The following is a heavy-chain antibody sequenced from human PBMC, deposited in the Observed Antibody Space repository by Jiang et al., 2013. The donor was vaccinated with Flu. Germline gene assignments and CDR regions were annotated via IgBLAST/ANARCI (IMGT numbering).Heavy chain of an antibody. CDR2: ISPYNGNT. Sequence: SGAEVKKPGASVKVSCKASGYTFTNYGISWVRQAPGQGLEWMGWISPYNGNTNYAQKFQGRVTMTTDTSTSTAYMELRSLRSDDTAVYYCARGVDDYDNSVYSVFDIWGQGDNGHRLF. CDR3: ARGVDDYDNSVYSVFDI. V-gene: IGHV1-18*01. D-gene: IGHD3-22*01. CDR1: GYTFTNYG. J-gene: IGHJ3*02.